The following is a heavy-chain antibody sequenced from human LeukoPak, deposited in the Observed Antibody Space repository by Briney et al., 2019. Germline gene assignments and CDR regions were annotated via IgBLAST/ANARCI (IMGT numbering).Heavy chain of an antibody. CDR3: ASMYFPQYLQY. CDR2: IYSGGST. V-gene: IGHV3-53*01. J-gene: IGHJ1*01. D-gene: IGHD2-8*01. CDR1: GFTVNSNY. Sequence: GGSLRLSCAASGFTVNSNYMSWVRQAPGKGLEWVSVIYSGGSTYYADSVKGRFTISRDNSKNTLYLQMNSLRAEDTAVYYCASMYFPQYLQYWGQGTLVTVSS.